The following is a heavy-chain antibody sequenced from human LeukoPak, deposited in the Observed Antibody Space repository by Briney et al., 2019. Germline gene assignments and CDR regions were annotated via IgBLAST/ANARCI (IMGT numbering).Heavy chain of an antibody. CDR2: ISSSSSYI. J-gene: IGHJ5*02. V-gene: IGHV3-21*01. CDR3: ARDIPTHCSGGSCHGTPWFDP. CDR1: GFTFSSYS. Sequence: GGSLRLSCAPSGFTFSSYSMNCVRQSPGKGLEWVSSISSSSSYIYYADSVKGRFTISRDNAKDSLYLQMNSLRAEDTAVYYCARDIPTHCSGGSCHGTPWFDPWGQGTLVTVSS. D-gene: IGHD2-15*01.